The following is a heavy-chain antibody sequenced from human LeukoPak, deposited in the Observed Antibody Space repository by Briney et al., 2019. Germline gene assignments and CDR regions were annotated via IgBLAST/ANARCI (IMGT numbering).Heavy chain of an antibody. V-gene: IGHV4-61*02. J-gene: IGHJ4*02. CDR2: IYTSGCT. CDR3: ARENSGSYREFDY. CDR1: GGSICSSIYY. D-gene: IGHD1-26*01. Sequence: SETLSLTCTVSGGSICSSIYYWGSIRQPAGKGLEWIRRIYTSGCTNYNASIKSRVSMTVETSKNQFSRNLSSVTPADAALFYCARENSGSYREFDYWPEETLDTVSS.